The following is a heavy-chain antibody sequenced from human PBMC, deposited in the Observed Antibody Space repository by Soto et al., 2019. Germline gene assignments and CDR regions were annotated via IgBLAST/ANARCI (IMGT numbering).Heavy chain of an antibody. J-gene: IGHJ6*02. V-gene: IGHV1-69*13. Sequence: SVKVSCKASGGTFSSYAISWVRQAPGQGLEWMGGIIPIFGTANYAQKFQGRVTITADESTSTAYMELSSLRSEDTAVYYCGRGHYYDSSGYYYYYYGMDVWGQGTTVTVSS. CDR3: GRGHYYDSSGYYYYYYGMDV. D-gene: IGHD3-22*01. CDR2: IIPIFGTA. CDR1: GGTFSSYA.